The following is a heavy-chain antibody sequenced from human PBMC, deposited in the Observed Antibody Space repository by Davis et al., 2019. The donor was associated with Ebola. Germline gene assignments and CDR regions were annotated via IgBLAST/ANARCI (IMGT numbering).Heavy chain of an antibody. CDR1: GGSVNSDSYY. CDR2: IYYSGST. D-gene: IGHD5-18*01. V-gene: IGHV4-39*01. J-gene: IGHJ4*02. CDR3: ARHHAYSYVLYYFDY. Sequence: PSETLSLTCTVSGGSVNSDSYYWGWIRQPPGKGLEWIGDIYYSGSTYYNPSLKSRVTISVDTSKNQCSLKLSSVTAADTAVYYCARHHAYSYVLYYFDYWGQGALVTVSS.